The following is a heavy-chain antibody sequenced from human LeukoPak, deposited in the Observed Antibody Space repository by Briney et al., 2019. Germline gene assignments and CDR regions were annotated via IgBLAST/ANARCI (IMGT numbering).Heavy chain of an antibody. V-gene: IGHV3-30-3*01. CDR2: ISYDGSNK. CDR1: GFTFSSYA. D-gene: IGHD4-11*01. Sequence: GRSLRLSCAASGFTFSSYAMHWVRQAPGKGLEWVAVISYDGSNKYYADSVKGRFTISRDNSKDTLYLQMNSLRAEDTAVYYCARTYSNYDAFDIWGQGTMVTVSS. CDR3: ARTYSNYDAFDI. J-gene: IGHJ3*02.